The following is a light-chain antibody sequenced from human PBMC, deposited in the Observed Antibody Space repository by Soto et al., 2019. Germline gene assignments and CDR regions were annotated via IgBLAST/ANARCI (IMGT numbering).Light chain of an antibody. CDR2: WAS. CDR3: QQYYSTPYT. V-gene: IGKV4-1*01. CDR1: QSVLYSSNNKNY. J-gene: IGKJ2*01. Sequence: DIVMTQSPDSLAVSLGERATINCKSSQSVLYSSNNKNYLAWYQQKPGQPPKLLIYWASTRESGVPDRFSGSGSGTDFTLTISSLQADDGAVYYCQQYYSTPYTVGQGTKLEIK.